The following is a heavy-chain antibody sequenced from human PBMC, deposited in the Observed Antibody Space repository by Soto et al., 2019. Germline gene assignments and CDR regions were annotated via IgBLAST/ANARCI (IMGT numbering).Heavy chain of an antibody. CDR1: GGSISSGGYS. J-gene: IGHJ6*02. Sequence: QLQLQESGSGVVKPSQTLSLTCAVSGGSISSGGYSWSWIRQPPGNGLGWIGYIYHSGSTYYNPSLKRRVTMAVDTSEAQFSLKLSSVTAADTAVYYCARAHYGDYGYGMDVWGQGTTVTVSS. CDR3: ARAHYGDYGYGMDV. CDR2: IYHSGST. V-gene: IGHV4-30-2*01. D-gene: IGHD4-17*01.